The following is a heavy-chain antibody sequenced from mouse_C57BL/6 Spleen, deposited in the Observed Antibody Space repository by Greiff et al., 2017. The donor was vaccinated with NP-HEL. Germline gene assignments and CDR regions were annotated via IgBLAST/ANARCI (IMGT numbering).Heavy chain of an antibody. CDR1: GYTFTDYN. D-gene: IGHD2-5*01. V-gene: IGHV1-22*01. Sequence: EVQLQQSGPELVKPGASVKMSCKASGYTFTDYNMHWVKQSHGKSLEWIGYINPNNGGTSYNQKFKGKATLTVNKSSSTAYMELRSLTSEDSAVYYCARGDYYSNLFFAYWGQGTLVTVSA. CDR2: INPNNGGT. CDR3: ARGDYYSNLFFAY. J-gene: IGHJ3*01.